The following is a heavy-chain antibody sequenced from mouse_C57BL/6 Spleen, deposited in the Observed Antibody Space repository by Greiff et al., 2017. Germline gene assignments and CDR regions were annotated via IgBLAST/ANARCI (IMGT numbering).Heavy chain of an antibody. D-gene: IGHD2-4*01. V-gene: IGHV1-55*01. CDR3: ARREDDYDGFAY. CDR2: IYPGSGST. Sequence: QVQLQQPGAELVKPGASVKMSCKASGYTFTSYWITWVKQRPGQGLEWIGDIYPGSGSTNYNEKLKSKATLTVDTASSTAYMQLSSLPSEDSAVYYCARREDDYDGFAYWGQGTLVTVSA. J-gene: IGHJ3*01. CDR1: GYTFTSYW.